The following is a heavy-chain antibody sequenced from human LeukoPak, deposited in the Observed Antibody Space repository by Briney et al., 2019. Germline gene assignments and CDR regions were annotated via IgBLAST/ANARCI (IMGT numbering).Heavy chain of an antibody. V-gene: IGHV1-2*02. CDR3: VRDMVHSGYFEY. J-gene: IGHJ1*01. Sequence: EASVKVSCKASGYTFTGYYMHWVRQAPGQGLEWMGWINPNSGGTDYAQKFQGRVTMTRDTSISTAYMELSRLRSDDTAVYYCVRDMVHSGYFEYWGQGTLVTVSS. CDR2: INPNSGGT. CDR1: GYTFTGYY. D-gene: IGHD3-10*01.